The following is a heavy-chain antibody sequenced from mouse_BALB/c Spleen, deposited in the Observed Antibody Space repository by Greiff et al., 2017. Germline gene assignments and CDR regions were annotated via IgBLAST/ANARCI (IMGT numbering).Heavy chain of an antibody. Sequence: QVQLQQPGAELVMPGASVKMSCKASGYTFTDYWMHWVKQRPGQGLEWIGAIDTSDSYTSYNQKFKGKAILTVDESSSTAYMQLSSLTSEDSAVYYCARIDYGSYWGQGTTLTVSS. CDR3: ARIDYGSY. D-gene: IGHD1-1*01. CDR2: IDTSDSYT. V-gene: IGHV1-69*01. J-gene: IGHJ2*01. CDR1: GYTFTDYW.